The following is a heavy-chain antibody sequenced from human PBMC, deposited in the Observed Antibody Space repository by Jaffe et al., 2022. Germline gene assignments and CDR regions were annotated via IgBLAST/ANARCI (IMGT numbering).Heavy chain of an antibody. V-gene: IGHV5-51*01. D-gene: IGHD2-15*01. J-gene: IGHJ4*02. Sequence: EVQLVQSGAEVKKPGEFLKISCKGSGYGFSSNWIGWVRQMPGKGLEWMGIIYPGDSDTRYSPSFQGQVTISADKSISTAYLQWNSLKASDTAMYYCARHGKYSSGSHHFDYWGQGTLVTVSS. CDR3: ARHGKYSSGSHHFDY. CDR2: IYPGDSDT. CDR1: GYGFSSNW.